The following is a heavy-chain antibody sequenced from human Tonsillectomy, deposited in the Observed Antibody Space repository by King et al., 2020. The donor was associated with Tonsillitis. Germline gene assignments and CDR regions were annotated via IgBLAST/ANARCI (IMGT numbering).Heavy chain of an antibody. CDR2: INTDGTRI. D-gene: IGHD5-24*01. CDR3: ATTEGGYNSYYFDY. J-gene: IGHJ4*02. CDR1: GFTFSSSW. V-gene: IGHV3-74*03. Sequence: EVQLVESGGGLVQPGGSLRLSCAASGFTFSSSWVHWLRQTPGKGLVWVSRINTDGTRIKYADFVKGRFTISRDNAKNTLYLQMNSLRVEDTAVYYCATTEGGYNSYYFDYWGQGTLVTVSS.